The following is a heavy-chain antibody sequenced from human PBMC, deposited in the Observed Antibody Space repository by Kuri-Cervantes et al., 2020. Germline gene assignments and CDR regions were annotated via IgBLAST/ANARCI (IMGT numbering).Heavy chain of an antibody. J-gene: IGHJ6*03. CDR2: ISNDGIIQ. Sequence: GESLKTPCAASGFTFSKYVMHWVRQAPGKGLEWVAVISNDGIIQYYAESVKGQFTISRDNAKNSLYLQMNSLRAEDTAVYYCARGGYDFWSGYYPGYYYYYMDVWGKGTTVTVSS. CDR3: ARGGYDFWSGYYPGYYYYYMDV. V-gene: IGHV3-30*03. CDR1: GFTFSKYV. D-gene: IGHD3-3*01.